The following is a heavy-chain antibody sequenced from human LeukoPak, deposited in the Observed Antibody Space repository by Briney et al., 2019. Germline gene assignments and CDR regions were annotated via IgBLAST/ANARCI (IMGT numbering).Heavy chain of an antibody. Sequence: GGSLRLSCAASGFTFSTYVMHWVRQAPGKGLMWVSRISHDGTDTSYADSVKDRFTVSNDNANNTLYLQMNSLRADDTAVYYCARDVNLLFFDVWGRGPLVTVSS. D-gene: IGHD2-21*01. CDR1: GFTFSTYV. J-gene: IGHJ2*01. CDR3: ARDVNLLFFDV. V-gene: IGHV3-74*01. CDR2: ISHDGTDT.